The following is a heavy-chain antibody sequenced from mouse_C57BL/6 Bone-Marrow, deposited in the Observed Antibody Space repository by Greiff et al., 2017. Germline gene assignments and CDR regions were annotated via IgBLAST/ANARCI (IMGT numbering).Heavy chain of an antibody. CDR1: GYTFTSYW. CDR2: IDPSDSET. CDR3: ARGGNSYFDY. Sequence: VQLQQPGAELVRPGSSVKLSCKASGYTFTSYWLHWVKQRPIQGLEWIGNIDPSDSETHYNQKFKDKATLTVDKSSSTAYMQLSSLTSEDSAVYYCARGGNSYFDYWGQGTTLTVSS. J-gene: IGHJ2*01. V-gene: IGHV1-52*01.